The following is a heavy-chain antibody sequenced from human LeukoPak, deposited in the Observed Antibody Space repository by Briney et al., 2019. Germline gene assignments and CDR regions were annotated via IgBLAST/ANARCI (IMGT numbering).Heavy chain of an antibody. CDR2: IYYSGTT. V-gene: IGHV4-59*08. Sequence: SEPLSLTCTVSGGSISSDYWSWIRQPPGKGLEWMGHIYYSGTTNYNPSLKSRGTISVDTSKNQSSLKLSSVTAADTAVYYCARTRSSGGSFYYFDYWGQGTLVTVSS. D-gene: IGHD2-15*01. J-gene: IGHJ4*02. CDR3: ARTRSSGGSFYYFDY. CDR1: GGSISSDY.